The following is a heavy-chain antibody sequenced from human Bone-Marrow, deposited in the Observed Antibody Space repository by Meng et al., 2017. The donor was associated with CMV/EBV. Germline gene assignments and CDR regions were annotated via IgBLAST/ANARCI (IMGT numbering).Heavy chain of an antibody. J-gene: IGHJ4*02. CDR2: VTGGGGST. CDR1: GFPFSNYA. Sequence: SCAASGFPFSNYAMSWVRQAPGKGLEWVSGVTGGGGSTYYADSVKGRFTISRDNSKNTLYLQMNNLRAKDTATYYCAKYFDLWSGYGSYFDSWGRGTLVTVSS. V-gene: IGHV3-23*01. D-gene: IGHD3-3*01. CDR3: AKYFDLWSGYGSYFDS.